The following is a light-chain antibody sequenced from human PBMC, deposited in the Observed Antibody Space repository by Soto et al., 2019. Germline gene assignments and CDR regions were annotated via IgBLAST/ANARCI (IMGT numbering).Light chain of an antibody. CDR3: QKYNSYWT. CDR2: KAS. Sequence: DIQMTQSPSTLSASVGDRVTITCRASQSINSWLAWYQQKPGKAPKLLIYKASTLESGVPSRFSGSGSGTEFTLNISSLQPDDFATYYCQKYNSYWTFGQGTKVEIK. CDR1: QSINSW. J-gene: IGKJ1*01. V-gene: IGKV1-5*03.